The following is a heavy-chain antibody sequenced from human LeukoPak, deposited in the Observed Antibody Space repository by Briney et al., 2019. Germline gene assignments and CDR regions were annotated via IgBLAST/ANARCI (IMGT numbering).Heavy chain of an antibody. Sequence: ASVKVSCKASGYTFTRYYMHWVRQAPGQGLEWMGMINPTVGSTNYAQKFQGRVTLTRDTSTSTVYMELSSLRSEDTALYYCARGYCSSSNCCVWFDPWGQGTLVTVSS. V-gene: IGHV1-46*01. J-gene: IGHJ5*02. CDR2: INPTVGST. D-gene: IGHD2-2*01. CDR3: ARGYCSSSNCCVWFDP. CDR1: GYTFTRYY.